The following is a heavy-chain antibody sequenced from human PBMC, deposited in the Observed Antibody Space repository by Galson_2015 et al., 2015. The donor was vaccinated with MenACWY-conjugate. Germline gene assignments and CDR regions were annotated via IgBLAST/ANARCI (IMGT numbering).Heavy chain of an antibody. V-gene: IGHV3-30*18. CDR2: ISYDGSNK. Sequence: SLRLSCAASGFTFSSYGMHWVRQAPGKGLEWVAVISYDGSNKYYADSVKGRFTISRDNSKNTLYPQMNSLRAEDTAVYYCAKAWGAGIPPPFDYWGQGT. D-gene: IGHD3-10*01. J-gene: IGHJ4*02. CDR1: GFTFSSYG. CDR3: AKAWGAGIPPPFDY.